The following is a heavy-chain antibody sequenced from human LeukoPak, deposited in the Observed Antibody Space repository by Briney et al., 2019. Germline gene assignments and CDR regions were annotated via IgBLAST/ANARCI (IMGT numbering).Heavy chain of an antibody. V-gene: IGHV1-2*02. J-gene: IGHJ4*02. Sequence: ASVKVSCKATGSAFTINNMHYVRQAPGQPLEWMGWINPNSGGTNYAQKFQGRVTITRDTSITTAYMELSRRRSDDTAAYDYSRDWRGKDYGEYACWALWGQGTLVTVSS. D-gene: IGHD4-17*01. CDR2: INPNSGGT. CDR3: SRDWRGKDYGEYACWAL. CDR1: GSAFTINN.